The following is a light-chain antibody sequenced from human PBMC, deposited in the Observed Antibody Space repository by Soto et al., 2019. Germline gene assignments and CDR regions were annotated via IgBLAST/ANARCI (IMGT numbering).Light chain of an antibody. Sequence: QSVLTQPASVTGSPGQSITISCTGTSSDVGGYNYVSWYQQHPGKAPKLMIYEVSNRPSGVSNRFSGSKSGNTASLTLSGLQAEDEADYYCSSYTSSSTNLFGTGTKVTIL. CDR2: EVS. CDR3: SSYTSSSTNL. CDR1: SSDVGGYNY. J-gene: IGLJ1*01. V-gene: IGLV2-14*01.